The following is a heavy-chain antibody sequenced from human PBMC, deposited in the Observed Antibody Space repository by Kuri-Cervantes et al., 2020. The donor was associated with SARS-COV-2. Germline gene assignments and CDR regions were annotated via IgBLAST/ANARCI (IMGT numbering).Heavy chain of an antibody. CDR2: ISAYNGNT. D-gene: IGHD1-26*01. Sequence: ASVKVGCKASGYTFTSYGISWVRQAPGKGLEWMGWISAYNGNTNYAQKLQGRVTMTTDTSTSTAYMELRSLRSDDTAVYYCARGEGAAPDLDSFDIWCQGTMVTVSS. CDR3: ARGEGAAPDLDSFDI. J-gene: IGHJ3*02. CDR1: GYTFTSYG. V-gene: IGHV1-18*01.